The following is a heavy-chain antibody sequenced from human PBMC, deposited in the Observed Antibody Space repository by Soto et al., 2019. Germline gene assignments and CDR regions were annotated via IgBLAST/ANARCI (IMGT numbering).Heavy chain of an antibody. CDR3: AKDHRGYSYGVRIDY. D-gene: IGHD5-18*01. V-gene: IGHV3-23*01. J-gene: IGHJ4*02. Sequence: HPGGSLSLSCAASGFTFSSYAMSWVRQAPGKGLEWVSAISGSGGSTYYADSVKGRFTISRDNSKNTLYLQMNSLRAEDTAVYYCAKDHRGYSYGVRIDYWGQGTLVTVSS. CDR1: GFTFSSYA. CDR2: ISGSGGST.